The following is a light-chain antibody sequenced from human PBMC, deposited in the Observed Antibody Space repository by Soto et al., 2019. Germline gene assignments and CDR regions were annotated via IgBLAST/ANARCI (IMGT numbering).Light chain of an antibody. Sequence: QSVLTQPPSASGTPGQRVTISCSGSSSNIGSNYVYWYQQLPGTAPKLLIYRNNQRPSGVPDRFSGSKSGTSASLAISGPRPEDEADYYCAAWDDSVSGRVFGGGTKLTVL. J-gene: IGLJ3*02. CDR3: AAWDDSVSGRV. CDR2: RNN. CDR1: SSNIGSNY. V-gene: IGLV1-47*01.